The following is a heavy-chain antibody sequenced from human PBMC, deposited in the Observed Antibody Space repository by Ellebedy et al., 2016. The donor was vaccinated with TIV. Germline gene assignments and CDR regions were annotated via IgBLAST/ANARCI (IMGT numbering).Heavy chain of an antibody. V-gene: IGHV1-18*01. CDR2: VTPDNRNR. D-gene: IGHD2-21*02. J-gene: IGHJ4*02. Sequence: AASVKVSCKASHYTFSNYNINWVRQAPGQGLDWMGWVTPDNRNRTYAQKFQGRVSMTTDASTTTAYMELRSLRADDTAVYFCAREGVTGMSFFDFWGQGTLVTVYS. CDR3: AREGVTGMSFFDF. CDR1: HYTFSNYN.